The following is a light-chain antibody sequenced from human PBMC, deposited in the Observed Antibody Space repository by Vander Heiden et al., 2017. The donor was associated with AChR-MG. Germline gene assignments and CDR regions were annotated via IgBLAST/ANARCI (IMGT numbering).Light chain of an antibody. CDR1: QSISNF. CDR3: QQSYSAPRT. J-gene: IGKJ1*01. CDR2: AAT. V-gene: IGKV1-39*01. Sequence: DIHMPQSPSSLSASIGDRVTITCRASQSISNFLNWYQHKPGKAPQLLIYAATSLQSGVPSRFSGSGSGTDFTLTISSLQPADFGTYYCQQSYSAPRTFGQGTKVEIK.